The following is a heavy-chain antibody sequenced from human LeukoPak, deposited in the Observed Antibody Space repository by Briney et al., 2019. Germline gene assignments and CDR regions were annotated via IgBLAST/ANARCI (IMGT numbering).Heavy chain of an antibody. CDR3: ARGDWAPFDY. D-gene: IGHD2-21*02. CDR1: GFTFSDYW. CDR2: IDQDGGGK. V-gene: IGHV3-7*01. J-gene: IGHJ4*02. Sequence: GGSLRLSCAAPGFTFSDYWMNWVRQAPGKGLEWVANIDQDGGGKYYLDSVKGQFTISRDNAKSSLYLQIDSLRAEDTAVYYCARGDWAPFDYWGQGSLLTVSS.